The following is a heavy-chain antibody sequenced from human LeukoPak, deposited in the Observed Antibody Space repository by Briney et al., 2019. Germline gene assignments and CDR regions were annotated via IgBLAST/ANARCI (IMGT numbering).Heavy chain of an antibody. CDR3: ARHFFFLGYYYSGGSRHYYFDY. V-gene: IGHV4-34*01. D-gene: IGHD3-22*01. CDR1: GGSFSGYY. J-gene: IGHJ4*02. Sequence: PSETLSLTCAVYGGSFSGYYWSWIRQPPGKGLEWIGEINHSGSTNYNPSLKSRVTISVDTSKNQFSLKLSSVTAADTAVYYCARHFFFLGYYYSGGSRHYYFDYWGQGTLVTVSS. CDR2: INHSGST.